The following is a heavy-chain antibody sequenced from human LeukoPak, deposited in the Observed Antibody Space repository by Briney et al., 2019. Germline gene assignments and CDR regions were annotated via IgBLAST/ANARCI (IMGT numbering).Heavy chain of an antibody. Sequence: GASVKVSCKASGYTFTYYYMHWVRQAPRQGLEWVGWINPLTGSTGYAQKFQGRVTMTRDTSISTTYMELTRLRSDDTAVYFCARYTELLGRHFDYWGQGTLVTVFS. D-gene: IGHD1-1*01. V-gene: IGHV1-2*02. J-gene: IGHJ4*02. CDR1: GYTFTYYY. CDR2: INPLTGST. CDR3: ARYTELLGRHFDY.